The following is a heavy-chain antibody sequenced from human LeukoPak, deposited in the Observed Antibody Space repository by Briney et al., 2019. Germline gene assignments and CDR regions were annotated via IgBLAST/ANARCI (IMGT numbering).Heavy chain of an antibody. V-gene: IGHV4-39*07. CDR3: AREMYDSGGYRVSYFDY. CDR1: GGSISSNNYY. CDR2: IHNSGST. J-gene: IGHJ4*02. D-gene: IGHD3-22*01. Sequence: SETLSLTCTVSGGSISSNNYYWGWIRQPPGKGLEWIASIHNSGSTFYNPSLKGRVSRSIDTSKNQFSLKLSSVTAADTAVYYCAREMYDSGGYRVSYFDYWGQGTLVTVSS.